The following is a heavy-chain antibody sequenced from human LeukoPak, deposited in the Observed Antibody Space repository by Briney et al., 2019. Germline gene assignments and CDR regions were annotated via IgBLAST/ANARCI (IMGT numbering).Heavy chain of an antibody. J-gene: IGHJ4*02. CDR3: ARGGLFWSGYSDY. V-gene: IGHV4-59*11. Sequence: SETLSLTCTVSGGSISSHYWSWIRQPPGKGPEWIGYIYYSGSTNYNPSLKSRVTISVDTSKNQFSLKLSSVTAADTAVYYCARGGLFWSGYSDYWGQGTLVTVSS. D-gene: IGHD3-3*01. CDR2: IYYSGST. CDR1: GGSISSHY.